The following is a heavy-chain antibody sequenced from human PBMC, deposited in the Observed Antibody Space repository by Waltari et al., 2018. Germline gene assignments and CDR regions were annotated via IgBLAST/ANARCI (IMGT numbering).Heavy chain of an antibody. Sequence: QVQLVQSGAAVERPGASVRISCQASGHTLPHSDTHWLRQAPGRGFEWLGIIDPDGGGTTYAPKFRDRLSLTRDTSTSVLYMALDNLNSDDSAIYFCARGRGTLGQLLVTYWGQGTQVLVSS. CDR2: IDPDGGGT. D-gene: IGHD6-13*01. CDR1: GHTLPHSD. V-gene: IGHV1-46*01. J-gene: IGHJ4*02. CDR3: ARGRGTLGQLLVTY.